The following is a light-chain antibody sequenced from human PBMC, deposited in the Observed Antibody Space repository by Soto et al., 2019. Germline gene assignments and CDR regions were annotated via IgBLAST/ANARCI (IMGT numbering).Light chain of an antibody. Sequence: EIVMTQSPLSLPVTPGEPASISCRSSQSLLYSNGYNYLGWYLQKPGQSPQLLIYLGSYRASGVPDRFSGSGSGTDFTLKISRVEAEDVGVYYCMQSLQVPLTFGGGTKVEIK. CDR3: MQSLQVPLT. CDR1: QSLLYSNGYNY. CDR2: LGS. J-gene: IGKJ4*01. V-gene: IGKV2-28*01.